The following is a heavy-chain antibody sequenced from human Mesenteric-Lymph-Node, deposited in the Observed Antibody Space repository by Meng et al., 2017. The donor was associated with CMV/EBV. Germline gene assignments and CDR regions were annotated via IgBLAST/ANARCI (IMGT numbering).Heavy chain of an antibody. D-gene: IGHD6-6*01. CDR3: ARDGTRIAAPNHYFDY. Sequence: SETLSLTCAVYGGSFSGYYWSWIRQPPGKGLEWIGEINHSGSTNYNPSLKSRVTISVDTSKNQFSLKLSSVTAADTAVYYCARDGTRIAAPNHYFDYWGQGTLVTVSS. V-gene: IGHV4-34*01. CDR2: INHSGST. J-gene: IGHJ4*02. CDR1: GGSFSGYY.